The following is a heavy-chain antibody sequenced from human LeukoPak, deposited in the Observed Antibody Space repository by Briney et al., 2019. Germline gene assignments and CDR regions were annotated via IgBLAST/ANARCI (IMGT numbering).Heavy chain of an antibody. CDR1: GFTFSSYG. V-gene: IGHV3-33*01. CDR2: IWDDGSNK. J-gene: IGHJ4*02. Sequence: GGSLRLSCAASGFTFSSYGMHWVRQAPGKGLEWVAVIWDDGSNKYYADSVKGRVTISRDNSKNTLYLQMNSLRAEDTAVYYCARDPAAYYDSSGNYVDYWGQGTLVTVSS. CDR3: ARDPAAYYDSSGNYVDY. D-gene: IGHD3-22*01.